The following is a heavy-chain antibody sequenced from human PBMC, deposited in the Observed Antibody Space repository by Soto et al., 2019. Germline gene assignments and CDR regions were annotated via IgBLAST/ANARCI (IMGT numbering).Heavy chain of an antibody. V-gene: IGHV3-48*01. CDR3: ARDQLYYNDISGRPLNAFDV. J-gene: IGHJ3*01. D-gene: IGHD3-22*01. CDR2: IGIGSSTK. CDR1: GFTFRNYG. Sequence: GGSLRLSCSASGFTFRNYGMNWVRQAPGKGLEWVSYIGIGSSTKYYADSVKGRFTISRDNAKNSLYLQMNSLRAEDTAVYYCARDQLYYNDISGRPLNAFDVWGQGTMVTVSS.